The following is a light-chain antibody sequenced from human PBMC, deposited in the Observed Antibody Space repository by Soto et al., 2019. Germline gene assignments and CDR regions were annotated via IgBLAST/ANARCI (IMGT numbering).Light chain of an antibody. CDR2: GAS. CDR1: QSVSSSY. CDR3: QQYGSSQYT. V-gene: IGKV3-20*01. Sequence: SPGERATLSCRASQSVSSSYLAWYQQKPGQAPRLLIYGASSRATVIPARFSGSGSGTDFTLTISRLEPEDFAVYYCQQYGSSQYTFGQGTRLELK. J-gene: IGKJ5*01.